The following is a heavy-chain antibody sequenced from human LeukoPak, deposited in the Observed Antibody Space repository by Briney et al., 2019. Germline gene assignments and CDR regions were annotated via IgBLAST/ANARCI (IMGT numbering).Heavy chain of an antibody. CDR3: ARRMVRGVMPLHFDY. J-gene: IGHJ4*02. V-gene: IGHV4-30-4*07. D-gene: IGHD3-10*01. Sequence: PSETLSLTCAVSGGSISSGGYSWSWIRQPPGKGLEWIGYIYYSVNTYYSPSLKSRVTISVDTSKNQFSLKLSSATAADTAVYYCARRMVRGVMPLHFDYWGQGTLVTVSS. CDR2: IYYSVNT. CDR1: GGSISSGGYS.